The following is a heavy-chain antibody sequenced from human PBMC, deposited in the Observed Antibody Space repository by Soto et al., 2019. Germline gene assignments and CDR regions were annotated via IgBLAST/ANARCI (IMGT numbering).Heavy chain of an antibody. CDR3: ARSDNPDILTGYYRAFPLTY. V-gene: IGHV4-31*03. Sequence: PSETLSLTCTVSGGSISSGGYYWSWIRQHPGKGLEWIGYIYYSGSTYYNPSLKSRATISVDTSKNQFSLKLSSVTAADTAVYYCARSDNPDILTGYYRAFPLTYWGQGTLVTVSS. J-gene: IGHJ4*02. D-gene: IGHD3-9*01. CDR1: GGSISSGGYY. CDR2: IYYSGST.